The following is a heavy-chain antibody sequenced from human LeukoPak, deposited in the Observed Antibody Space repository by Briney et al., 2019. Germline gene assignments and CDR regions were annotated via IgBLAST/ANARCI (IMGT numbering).Heavy chain of an antibody. Sequence: GGSLRLSCAASGFTFSSYWMSWVRQAPGKGLEWVANIKQDGSEKFYVDSVKGRFTISRDNAKNSLYLQMDSLRAEDTAVYYCAGYCSSTSCFRTDYWGQGTLVTVSS. CDR3: AGYCSSTSCFRTDY. V-gene: IGHV3-7*01. D-gene: IGHD2-2*01. CDR1: GFTFSSYW. J-gene: IGHJ4*02. CDR2: IKQDGSEK.